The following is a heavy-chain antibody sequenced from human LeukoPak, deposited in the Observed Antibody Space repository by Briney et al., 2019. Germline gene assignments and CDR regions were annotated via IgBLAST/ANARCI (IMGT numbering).Heavy chain of an antibody. CDR3: ASAGYGSGPYQFDY. CDR2: ISSGSGYI. J-gene: IGHJ4*02. CDR1: GFTFSSYS. V-gene: IGHV3-21*01. D-gene: IGHD3-10*01. Sequence: GGSLRLSCAASGFTFSSYSMSWLRQAPGKGLEWVSSISSGSGYIYYADSMKGRFTISRDNAKNALYLQMNSLRAEDTAVYYCASAGYGSGPYQFDYWGQGTLVTVSS.